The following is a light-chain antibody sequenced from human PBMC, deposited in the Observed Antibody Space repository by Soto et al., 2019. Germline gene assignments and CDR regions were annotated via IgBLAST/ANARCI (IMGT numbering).Light chain of an antibody. CDR3: QQYGSSPLAT. CDR2: GAS. CDR1: QSVSSNF. Sequence: ENVLTQSPGTLSLSPGERATLSCRASQSVSSNFLAWYQQKPGQAPRLLIYGASSRATGIPDRFSGSGSGTDFTLTISRLEPEDFAVYYCQQYGSSPLATFGPGTKVDIK. V-gene: IGKV3-20*01. J-gene: IGKJ3*01.